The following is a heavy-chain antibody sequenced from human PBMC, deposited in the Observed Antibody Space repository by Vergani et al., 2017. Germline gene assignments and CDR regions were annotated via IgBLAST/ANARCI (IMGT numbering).Heavy chain of an antibody. CDR2: ISSSSSYI. CDR1: GFTFSSYS. CDR3: AMSEAHDAFDI. V-gene: IGHV3-21*05. D-gene: IGHD6-6*01. Sequence: EVQLVESGGGLVQPGGSLRLSCAASGFTFSSYSMNWVRQAPGKGLEWVSYISSSSSYIYYADSVKGRFTISRDNAKNSLYLQMNSLRAEDTAVYYCAMSEAHDAFDIWGQGTMVTVSS. J-gene: IGHJ3*02.